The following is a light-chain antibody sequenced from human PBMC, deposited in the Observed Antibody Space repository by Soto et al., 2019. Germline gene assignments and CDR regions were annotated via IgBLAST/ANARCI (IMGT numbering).Light chain of an antibody. CDR2: DDD. Sequence: SYALSQPPSVSVAPGQTARITCGGNNIGSKSVHWYQLKPGQAPVLVVYDDDDRPSGIPERFSGSNSGNTATLTIGRVEAGEEADYYCQVWDSGSDHYVFGTGTKVTVL. V-gene: IGLV3-21*02. CDR1: NIGSKS. CDR3: QVWDSGSDHYV. J-gene: IGLJ1*01.